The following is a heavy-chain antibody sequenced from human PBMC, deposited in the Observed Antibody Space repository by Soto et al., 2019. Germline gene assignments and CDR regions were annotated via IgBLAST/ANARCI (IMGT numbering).Heavy chain of an antibody. D-gene: IGHD1-1*01. CDR3: AKAPDWNLDY. J-gene: IGHJ4*02. Sequence: GGSLRLSCAAPGFTFSNYAMTWVRQAPGKGLEWVSAISGGGESTHYADSVKGRFTVSRDNSKNTLFLQMNSLRAEDSAVYYCAKAPDWNLDYWGQGTLVTVSS. V-gene: IGHV3-23*01. CDR1: GFTFSNYA. CDR2: ISGGGEST.